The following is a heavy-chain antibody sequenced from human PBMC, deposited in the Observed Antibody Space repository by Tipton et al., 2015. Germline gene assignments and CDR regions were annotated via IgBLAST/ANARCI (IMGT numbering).Heavy chain of an antibody. J-gene: IGHJ6*02. Sequence: TLSLTCAVSAYSISSDYFWGWIRQPPGKGLEWIGSISHSGNTYYNPSLKSRVTMSRDTSKNQFSLKLTSVTAADTAVYYCAREGGYCSGGSCYNRDYYYYGVDAWGQGTTVTVSS. CDR3: AREGGYCSGGSCYNRDYYYYGVDA. V-gene: IGHV4-38-2*02. D-gene: IGHD2-15*01. CDR2: ISHSGNT. CDR1: AYSISSDYF.